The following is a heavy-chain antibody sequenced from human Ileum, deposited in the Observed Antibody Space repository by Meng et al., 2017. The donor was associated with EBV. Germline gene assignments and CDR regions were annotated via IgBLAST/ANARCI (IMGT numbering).Heavy chain of an antibody. J-gene: IGHJ4*02. D-gene: IGHD1-26*01. Sequence: QWHRQASVPGRVKLSAPLSPTCAVSGYSISTTNWWGWIRQPPGKGLEWIGHIYYSGTTYNNPSLKSRVTMSIDPSKNQFSLKLSSVTAVDTAVYYCARNSESGSYIDYWAWEPWSPSPQ. V-gene: IGHV4-28*01. CDR1: GYSISTTNW. CDR3: ARNSESGSYIDY. CDR2: IYYSGTT.